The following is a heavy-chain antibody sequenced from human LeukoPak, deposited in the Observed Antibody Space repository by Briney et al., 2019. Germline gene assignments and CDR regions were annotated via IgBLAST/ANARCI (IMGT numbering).Heavy chain of an antibody. CDR3: ARDSGQWLVSRPREPYFDY. V-gene: IGHV3-64*01. CDR1: GFTFSSYA. D-gene: IGHD6-19*01. Sequence: AGGSLRLSCAASGFTFSSYAMHWVRQAPGKGLEYVSATSSNGGRTYYANSVKGRFTISRDNSKNTLYLQMGSLRAEDMAVYYCARDSGQWLVSRPREPYFDYWGQGTLVTVSS. CDR2: TSSNGGRT. J-gene: IGHJ4*02.